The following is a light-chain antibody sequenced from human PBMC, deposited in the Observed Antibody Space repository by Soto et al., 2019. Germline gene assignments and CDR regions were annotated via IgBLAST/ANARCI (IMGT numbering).Light chain of an antibody. CDR2: GAS. Sequence: IVVTQSQGTLSLSPGDRTTLSCRASQRVSSRSFAWYQQKGGQAPRLLIYGASRRATGLPDRFSGSGSGTDFTLAISRLEPEDFAVYYCQQYGSSNTFGQGTKLEIK. CDR1: QRVSSRS. J-gene: IGKJ2*01. CDR3: QQYGSSNT. V-gene: IGKV3-20*01.